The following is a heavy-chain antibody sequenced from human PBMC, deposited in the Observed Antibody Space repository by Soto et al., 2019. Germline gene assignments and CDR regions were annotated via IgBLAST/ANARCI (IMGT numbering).Heavy chain of an antibody. Sequence: QLQLQESGPGLVKPSETLSLTCTVSGGSISSSSYYWGWIRQPPGKGLEWIGSIYYSGSTYYNPSFKSRVTISVDTSKNQFSLKLSSVTAADTAVYYCARQVYDYVWGSYRPPGWFDPWGQGTLVTVSS. CDR1: GGSISSSSYY. D-gene: IGHD3-16*02. CDR3: ARQVYDYVWGSYRPPGWFDP. J-gene: IGHJ5*02. CDR2: IYYSGST. V-gene: IGHV4-39*01.